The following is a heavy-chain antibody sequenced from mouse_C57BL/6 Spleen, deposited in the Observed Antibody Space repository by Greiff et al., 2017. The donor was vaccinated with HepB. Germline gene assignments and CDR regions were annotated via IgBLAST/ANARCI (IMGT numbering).Heavy chain of an antibody. CDR1: GFTFSDYG. CDR3: ATNPGSSYGYFDV. D-gene: IGHD1-1*01. Sequence: EVKLMESGGGLVKPGGSLKLSCAASGFTFSDYGMHWVRQAPEKGLEWVAYISSGSSTIYYADTVKGRFTITRDNAKNTLFLQMSRLRSEDTAMYYCATNPGSSYGYFDVWGTGTTVTVSS. V-gene: IGHV5-17*01. CDR2: ISSGSSTI. J-gene: IGHJ1*03.